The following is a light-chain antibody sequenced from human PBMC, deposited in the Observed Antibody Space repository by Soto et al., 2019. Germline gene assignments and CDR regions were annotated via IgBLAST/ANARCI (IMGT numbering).Light chain of an antibody. Sequence: QSALTQPPSSSGSPGQSVPISCTGTRSDVRAYKYVSWYQQYPGKAPKLMIYEVTKRPSGVLDRFSSSKAGNKASLTVSGRQAEDEADHPCTSYVGNDIWECGGGTKVTAL. J-gene: IGLJ3*02. V-gene: IGLV2-8*01. CDR3: TSYVGNDIWE. CDR2: EVT. CDR1: RSDVRAYKY.